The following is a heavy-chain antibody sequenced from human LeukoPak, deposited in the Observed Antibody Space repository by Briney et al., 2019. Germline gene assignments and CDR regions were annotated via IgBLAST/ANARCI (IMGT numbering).Heavy chain of an antibody. CDR3: ATVKYDYGDPVGWFDP. CDR2: ILSTGTT. Sequence: PGRSLRLSCAASGFPFSASAKTWVRQAPGKGLEWVSHILSTGTTYYADSMRGRFTISRDNSKNTLYLLMTSLRADDTAVYYCATVKYDYGDPVGWFDPWGQGTLVTVSS. J-gene: IGHJ5*02. D-gene: IGHD4-17*01. CDR1: GFPFSASA. V-gene: IGHV3-23*01.